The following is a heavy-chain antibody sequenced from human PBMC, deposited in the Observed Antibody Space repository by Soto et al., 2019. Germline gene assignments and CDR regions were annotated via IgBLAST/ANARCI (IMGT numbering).Heavy chain of an antibody. J-gene: IGHJ4*02. Sequence: GGSMRLSCAASVFTFSRYWMYWVRQGPGKGLVWVSRTNSDGSTTDYADSVKGRFTISRDNAKNTLFLQMNSLRAEDTAVYYCVRMLDRDFWGQGTLVTVSS. CDR1: VFTFSRYW. CDR3: VRMLDRDF. V-gene: IGHV3-74*01. CDR2: TNSDGSTT. D-gene: IGHD1-1*01.